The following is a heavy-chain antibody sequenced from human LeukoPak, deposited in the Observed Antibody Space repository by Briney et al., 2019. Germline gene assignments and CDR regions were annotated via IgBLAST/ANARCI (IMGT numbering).Heavy chain of an antibody. V-gene: IGHV3-30-3*01. Sequence: GGSLRLSCAASGFTFSSYAMHWVRQAPGKGLEWVAVISYDGSNKYYADSVKGRFTISRDNSKNTLYLQMNSLRAEDTAVYYCARDLPDTVMVIGAFDIWGQGTMVTVSS. J-gene: IGHJ3*02. CDR3: ARDLPDTVMVIGAFDI. CDR2: ISYDGSNK. CDR1: GFTFSSYA. D-gene: IGHD5-18*01.